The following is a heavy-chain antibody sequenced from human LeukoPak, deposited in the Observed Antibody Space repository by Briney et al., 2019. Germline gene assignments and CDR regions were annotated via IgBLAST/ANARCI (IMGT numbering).Heavy chain of an antibody. CDR1: GGSISSYY. CDR3: ARDVRVYDAFDI. CDR2: IYYSGST. D-gene: IGHD5/OR15-5a*01. J-gene: IGHJ3*02. V-gene: IGHV4-59*01. Sequence: SETLSLTCTVSGGSISSYYWSWIRQPPGKGLEWTGYIYYSGSTNYNPSLKSRVTISVDTSKNQFSLKLSSVTAADTAVYYCARDVRVYDAFDIWGQGTMVTVSS.